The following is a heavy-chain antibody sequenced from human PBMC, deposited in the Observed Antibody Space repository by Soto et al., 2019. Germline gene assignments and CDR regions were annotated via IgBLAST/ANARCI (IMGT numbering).Heavy chain of an antibody. CDR2: LSWNRITF. J-gene: IGHJ6*03. D-gene: IGHD4-17*01. Sequence: EVQVVESGGALVQPGGSLRLSCVGSGFPFDDFAMHWVRQVPGKGLEWVSGLSWNRITFGYADSVKGRFTISRENAKNSLYLEMNSLRPEDTAVYYCARDGPGGDYFYYMDVWGNGTTVTVSS. CDR3: ARDGPGGDYFYYMDV. CDR1: GFPFDDFA. V-gene: IGHV3-9*01.